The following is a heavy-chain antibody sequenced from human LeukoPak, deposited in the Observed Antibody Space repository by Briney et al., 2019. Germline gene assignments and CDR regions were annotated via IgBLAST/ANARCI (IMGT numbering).Heavy chain of an antibody. D-gene: IGHD3-10*01. V-gene: IGHV3-23*01. J-gene: IGHJ4*02. Sequence: GGSLTLSCAASGFTFSRYAMSWVRQAPGKGLEWVSFISGSGDGTHYADSVKGRFTISRDNSKNTLYLQMNSLRAEDTAVYYCVWFGELLHPTLDSWGQGTRVTVSS. CDR2: ISGSGDGT. CDR1: GFTFSRYA. CDR3: VWFGELLHPTLDS.